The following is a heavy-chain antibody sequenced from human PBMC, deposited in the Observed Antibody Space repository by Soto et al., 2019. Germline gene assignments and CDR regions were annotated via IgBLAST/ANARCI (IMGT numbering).Heavy chain of an antibody. V-gene: IGHV1-69*12. CDR1: GGTFSCDA. D-gene: IGHD2-8*01. J-gene: IGHJ4*02. CDR2: IIPMFDTP. CDR3: ARPDGLDRDFNY. Sequence: QVQLVQSGAEVKKPGSSVKVSCKASGGTFSCDAFSWVRQAPGQGLEWMGGIIPMFDTPIYAQKFQDRVTITAHESTSTAYMQLSSLRSGDTAVPYYARPDGLDRDFNYWGQRSLVTVSS.